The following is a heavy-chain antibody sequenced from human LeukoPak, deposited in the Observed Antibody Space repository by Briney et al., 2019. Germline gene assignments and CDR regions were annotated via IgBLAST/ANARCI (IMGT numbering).Heavy chain of an antibody. CDR3: AKDDCSSTSCFYYYYYGMDV. CDR1: GFTFSSYS. CDR2: ISSSSSYI. J-gene: IGHJ6*02. Sequence: GGSLRLSCAASGFTFSSYSMNWVRQAPGKGLEWVSSISSSSSYIYYADSVKGRFTISRDNAKNSLYLQMNSLRAEDTAVYYCAKDDCSSTSCFYYYYYGMDVWGQGTTVTVSS. D-gene: IGHD2-2*01. V-gene: IGHV3-21*04.